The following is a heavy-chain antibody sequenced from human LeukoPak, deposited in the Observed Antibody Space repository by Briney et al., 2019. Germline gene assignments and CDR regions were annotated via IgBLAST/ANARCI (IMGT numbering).Heavy chain of an antibody. CDR1: GLTFSRYS. Sequence: GGSLRLSCAASGLTFSRYSMNWVRQAPGKGLEWVSSISYSSSYIYYAGSVKGRCTISRDNAKNSLYLQMNSLRAEDTAVYYCAAQSSTSGWFDLWGQGTLVTVSS. J-gene: IGHJ5*02. D-gene: IGHD6-6*01. CDR3: AAQSSTSGWFDL. CDR2: ISYSSSYI. V-gene: IGHV3-21*01.